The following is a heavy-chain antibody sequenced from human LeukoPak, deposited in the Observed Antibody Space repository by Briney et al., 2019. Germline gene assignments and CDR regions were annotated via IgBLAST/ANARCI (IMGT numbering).Heavy chain of an antibody. V-gene: IGHV3-23*01. CDR1: GFTFSNYD. Sequence: TGGSLRLSCAASGFTFSNYDMSWVRQAPGKGLEWVSAISDSGGSTHYADSVKGRFTISRDNAKNTLYLRMNSLRAEDTAIYYCAKKEGQYCSVTSCHLFDYWGQGTLVTVSS. J-gene: IGHJ4*02. CDR3: AKKEGQYCSVTSCHLFDY. CDR2: ISDSGGST. D-gene: IGHD2-2*01.